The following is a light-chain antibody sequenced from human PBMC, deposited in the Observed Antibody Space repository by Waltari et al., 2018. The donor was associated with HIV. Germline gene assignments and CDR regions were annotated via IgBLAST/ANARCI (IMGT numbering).Light chain of an antibody. CDR3: QSADSSGTYGVV. CDR1: AWPTQC. J-gene: IGLJ2*01. V-gene: IGLV3-25*03. CDR2: KDS. Sequence: SYELTQPPSVSVSPGQTDRTTCPGDAWPTQCVPWYQQKPGQAAVLVIYKDSERPSGIPDRFSGSSSGTTCTLTISGVQAEDEADYYFQSADSSGTYGVVFGGGTKLTVL.